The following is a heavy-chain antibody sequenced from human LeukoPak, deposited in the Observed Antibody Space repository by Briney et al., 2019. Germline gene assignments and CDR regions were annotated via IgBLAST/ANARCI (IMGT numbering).Heavy chain of an antibody. J-gene: IGHJ4*02. D-gene: IGHD5/OR15-5a*01. V-gene: IGHV3-53*01. Sequence: GGSLRLSCAVSGFNVRSNYMTWVRQAPGKGLEWDSVLHSGGDTYYADFVRGRFTISRDNSENMLFLQMNGLRADDSAIYYCARGKVYYYYDYWGQGTLVTVSS. CDR1: GFNVRSNY. CDR3: ARGKVYYYYDY. CDR2: LHSGGDT.